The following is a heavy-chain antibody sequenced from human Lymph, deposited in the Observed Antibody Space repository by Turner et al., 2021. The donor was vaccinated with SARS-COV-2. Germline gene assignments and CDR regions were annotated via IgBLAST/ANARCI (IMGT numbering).Heavy chain of an antibody. V-gene: IGHV4-31*03. CDR1: GGSISRGGYY. Sequence: QVQLQESGPGLVKPSPTLSLTCTVPGGSISRGGYYWSWIRQHPGKGLEWIGCIYYSGSTYYNPSLKSRVSISVDTSKNQFSLKLSSVTAADTAVYYCARDYGGNSNYFDYWGQGTLVTVSS. D-gene: IGHD4-17*01. CDR2: IYYSGST. CDR3: ARDYGGNSNYFDY. J-gene: IGHJ4*02.